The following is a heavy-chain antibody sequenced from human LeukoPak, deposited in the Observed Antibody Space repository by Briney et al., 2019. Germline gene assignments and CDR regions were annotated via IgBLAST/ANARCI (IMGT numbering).Heavy chain of an antibody. D-gene: IGHD3-22*01. J-gene: IGHJ4*02. V-gene: IGHV1-69*05. CDR3: ARDTLVVVSDY. CDR1: GGIFSSYA. CDR2: IIPIFGTA. Sequence: ASVKVSCKASGGIFSSYAISWVRQAPGQGLEWMGGIIPIFGTANYAQKLQGRVTMTTDTSTSTAYMELRSLRSDDTAVYYCARDTLVVVSDYWGQGTLVTVSS.